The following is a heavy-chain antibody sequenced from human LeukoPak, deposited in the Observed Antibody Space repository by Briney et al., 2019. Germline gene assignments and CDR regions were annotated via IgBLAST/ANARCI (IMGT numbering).Heavy chain of an antibody. CDR1: GYIFTNYW. CDR3: ARGLSGTYYFDY. CDR2: IYPGDSDT. V-gene: IGHV5-51*01. J-gene: IGHJ4*02. Sequence: GESLKISCKGSGYIFTNYWIGWVRQMPGKGLEWMGIIYPGDSDTRYGPSFQGQVTISADESITTAYLQWSSLKASDTAMYYCARGLSGTYYFDYWGQGTLVTVSS. D-gene: IGHD3-10*01.